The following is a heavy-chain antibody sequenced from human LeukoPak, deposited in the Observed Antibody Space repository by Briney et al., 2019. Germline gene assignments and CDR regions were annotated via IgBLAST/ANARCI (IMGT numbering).Heavy chain of an antibody. CDR2: INPNSGGT. J-gene: IGHJ5*02. D-gene: IGHD1-7*01. CDR3: ARNNWNYVGWFDP. CDR1: GYTFTGYY. Sequence: GASVKVSCKASGYTFTGYYMHWVRQAPGQGLEWMGWINPNSGGTNYAQKFQGRVTMTRDTSISTAYMELSRLRSDDTAVYYCARNNWNYVGWFDPWGQGTLVTVSS. V-gene: IGHV1-2*02.